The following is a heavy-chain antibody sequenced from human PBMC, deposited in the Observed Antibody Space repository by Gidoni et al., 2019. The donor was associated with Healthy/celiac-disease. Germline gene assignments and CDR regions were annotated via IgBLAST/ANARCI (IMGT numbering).Heavy chain of an antibody. CDR3: AKYCSSTSCYNYYYYYMDV. D-gene: IGHD2-2*02. Sequence: EVQLLESGGGLVQPGGSLRLSCAASGFTFSSYAMSWVRQAPGKGLEWVSAISGSGGSTYYADSVKGRFTISRDNSKNTLYLQMNSLRAEDTAVYYCAKYCSSTSCYNYYYYYMDVWGKGTTVTVSS. V-gene: IGHV3-23*01. J-gene: IGHJ6*03. CDR2: ISGSGGST. CDR1: GFTFSSYA.